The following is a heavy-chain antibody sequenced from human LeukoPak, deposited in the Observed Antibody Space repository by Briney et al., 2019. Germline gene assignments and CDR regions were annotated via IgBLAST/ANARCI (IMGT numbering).Heavy chain of an antibody. V-gene: IGHV3-7*01. J-gene: IGHJ6*02. Sequence: PGGSLRLSCAASGFTFSSYWMSWVRQAPGKGLEWVANIKQDGSEKYYVDSVKGRFTISRDNARNSLYLQMNSLRAEDTAVYYCARGTLSGEPYYYYGMDVWGQGTTVTVSS. D-gene: IGHD1-14*01. CDR3: ARGTLSGEPYYYYGMDV. CDR1: GFTFSSYW. CDR2: IKQDGSEK.